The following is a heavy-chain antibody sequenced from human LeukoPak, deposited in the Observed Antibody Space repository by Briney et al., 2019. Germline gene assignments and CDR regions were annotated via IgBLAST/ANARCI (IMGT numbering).Heavy chain of an antibody. J-gene: IGHJ1*01. CDR3: ARIAVAGLAEHFQH. V-gene: IGHV1-2*02. CDR1: GYTFTGYY. D-gene: IGHD6-19*01. Sequence: ASVKVSCKASGYTFTGYYMHWVRQAPGQGLEWMGWINPNSGGTNYAQKFQGRVTMTRDTSISTAYMELSRLRSDDTAVYYCARIAVAGLAEHFQHWGQGTLVTVSS. CDR2: INPNSGGT.